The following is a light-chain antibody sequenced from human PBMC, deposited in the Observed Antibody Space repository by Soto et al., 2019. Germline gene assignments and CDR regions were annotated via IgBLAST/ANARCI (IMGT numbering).Light chain of an antibody. J-gene: IGLJ1*01. Sequence: QSALTQPASVSGSPGQSITISCTGTSSDVGSYNLVSWYQQHPGKAPKVMIYEGSKRPSGVSNRFSGSKSGNTASLTISGLQAEDEADYYCCSYVGSYVFGTGTQLTVL. CDR2: EGS. CDR3: CSYVGSYV. CDR1: SSDVGSYNL. V-gene: IGLV2-23*01.